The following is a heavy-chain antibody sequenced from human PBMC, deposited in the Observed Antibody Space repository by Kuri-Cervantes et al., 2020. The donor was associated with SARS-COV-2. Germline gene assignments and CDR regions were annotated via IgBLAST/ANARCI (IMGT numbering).Heavy chain of an antibody. J-gene: IGHJ4*02. D-gene: IGHD4-17*01. CDR3: AKPYGDYFGPNDY. Sequence: GESLKISCAASGFTFSSYGMHWVRQAPGKGLEWVAVIWYDGSNKYYADSVKGRFTISRDNSKNTLYLQMNSLRAEDTAVYYCAKPYGDYFGPNDYWGQGTLVTVSS. CDR2: IWYDGSNK. CDR1: GFTFSSYG. V-gene: IGHV3-30*02.